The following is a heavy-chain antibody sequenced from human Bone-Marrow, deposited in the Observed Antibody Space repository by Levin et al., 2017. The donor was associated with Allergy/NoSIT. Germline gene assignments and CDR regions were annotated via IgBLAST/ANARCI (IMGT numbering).Heavy chain of an antibody. D-gene: IGHD2-15*01. CDR1: GFTFRNYA. J-gene: IGHJ4*02. V-gene: IGHV3-30*18. Sequence: LSLTCAVSGFTFRNYAMHWVRQAPGRGLEWVAFISLDGNTQYYADSVKGRFTVSRDNSNNTLHLQMNSLRVADTAIYYCAKDTYTCRGGSCSFFDYWGQGDLVTVSS. CDR2: ISLDGNTQ. CDR3: AKDTYTCRGGSCSFFDY.